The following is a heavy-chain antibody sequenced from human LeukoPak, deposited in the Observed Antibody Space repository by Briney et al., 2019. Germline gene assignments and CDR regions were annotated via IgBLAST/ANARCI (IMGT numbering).Heavy chain of an antibody. CDR3: ARSDFCSGYYDY. V-gene: IGHV4-39*01. D-gene: IGHD3-3*01. CDR1: GGSISSSSYY. Sequence: SETLSLTCTVSGGSISSSSYYWGWIRQPPGKGLEWIGSIYYSGSTYYNPSLKSRVTISVDTSKNQFSLKLSSVTAADTAVYYCARSDFCSGYYDYWGQGTLVTVSS. J-gene: IGHJ4*02. CDR2: IYYSGST.